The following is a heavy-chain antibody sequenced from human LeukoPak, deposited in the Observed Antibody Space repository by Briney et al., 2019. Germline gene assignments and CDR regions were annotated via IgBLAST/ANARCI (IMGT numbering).Heavy chain of an antibody. V-gene: IGHV5-51*01. CDR1: GYTFTTYW. CDR3: GASPSPTGTERYY. D-gene: IGHD1-1*01. J-gene: IGHJ4*02. CDR2: IYPTDSDA. Sequence: GESLQISCKLSGYTFTTYWIGWVRRPPGKGLEWMGIIYPTDSDARYSPSFQGQITISVDKSISTVYLQWNSLKASDSAMYYCGASPSPTGTERYYRGQGTLVTVSS.